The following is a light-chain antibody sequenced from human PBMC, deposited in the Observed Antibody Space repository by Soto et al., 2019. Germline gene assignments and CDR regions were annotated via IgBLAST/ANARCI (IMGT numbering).Light chain of an antibody. CDR1: QSVSTY. J-gene: IGKJ4*01. Sequence: EIVLTQSPATLSLSPGERASLSCRASQSVSTYLAWYQHKPGQAPRLLIYDASNRATGVPVRFSGSGSGTDFTLTISSLEPEDFATYYCQQTFSNLLSFGGGTKVEIK. V-gene: IGKV3-11*01. CDR3: QQTFSNLLS. CDR2: DAS.